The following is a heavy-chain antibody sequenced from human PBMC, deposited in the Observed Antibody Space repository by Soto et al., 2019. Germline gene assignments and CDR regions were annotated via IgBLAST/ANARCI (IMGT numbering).Heavy chain of an antibody. CDR2: IYYSGST. V-gene: IGHV4-61*01. Sequence: QVQLQESGPGLVKPSETLSLTCTVSGGSVSSGSYYWSWIRQPPGKGLEWIGYIYYSGSTNYNPIQRGRVTISGDTSKNQFSLKLSSVTAADTAVYYCARVGAPYYYGMDVWGQGTTVTVSS. CDR3: ARVGAPYYYGMDV. D-gene: IGHD3-16*01. CDR1: GGSVSSGSYY. J-gene: IGHJ6*02.